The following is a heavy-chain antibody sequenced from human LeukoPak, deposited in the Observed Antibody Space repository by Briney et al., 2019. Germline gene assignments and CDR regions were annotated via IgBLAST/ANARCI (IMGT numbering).Heavy chain of an antibody. CDR1: GFTFSSYW. Sequence: GGSLRLSCAASGFTFSSYWMTWVRQAPGKGLEWVANIKPDGSEKSYVDSVRGRFTISRDNAKNSLYLQMNSLRAEDTAVYYCARSLTGVTSYWGQGTLVTVSS. CDR2: IKPDGSEK. V-gene: IGHV3-7*01. J-gene: IGHJ4*02. CDR3: ARSLTGVTSY. D-gene: IGHD7-27*01.